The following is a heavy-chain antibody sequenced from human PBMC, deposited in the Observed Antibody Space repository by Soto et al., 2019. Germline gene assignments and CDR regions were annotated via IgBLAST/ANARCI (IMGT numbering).Heavy chain of an antibody. CDR1: GGSISSSSYY. J-gene: IGHJ4*02. CDR2: IYYSGST. Sequence: PSETLSLTCTVSGGSISSSSYYWGWIRQPPGKGLEWIGSIYYSGSTYYNPSLKSRVTISVDTSKNQFSLKLSSVTAADTAVYYCARHLGARGYSYGPLDYWGQGTLVTV. CDR3: ARHLGARGYSYGPLDY. V-gene: IGHV4-39*01. D-gene: IGHD5-18*01.